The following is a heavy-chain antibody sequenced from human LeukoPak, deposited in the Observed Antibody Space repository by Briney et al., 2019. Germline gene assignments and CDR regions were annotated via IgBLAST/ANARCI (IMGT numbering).Heavy chain of an antibody. J-gene: IGHJ4*02. V-gene: IGHV3-30*04. D-gene: IGHD4-23*01. CDR2: ISYDGSNK. Sequence: GRSLRLSCAASGFTFSSYAMHWVRQAPGKGLEWVAVISYDGSNKYYAASVKRRFTTSRDNSKNTLHLQMNSLRAEDTAVYYCAGGSRGNFDFWGQGTLVTVSS. CDR1: GFTFSSYA. CDR3: AGGSRGNFDF.